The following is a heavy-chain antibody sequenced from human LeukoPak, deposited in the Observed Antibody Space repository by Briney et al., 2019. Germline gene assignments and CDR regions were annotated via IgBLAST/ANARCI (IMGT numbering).Heavy chain of an antibody. CDR1: GFTFDDYA. D-gene: IGHD6-19*01. Sequence: PGRSLRLSCAASGFTFDDYAMHWVRQAPGKGLEWVSGISWNSGSIGYADSVKGRFTISRDNTKNSLYLQTNSLRAEDTALYYCAKDSVLAVADLGYYYYYYMDVWGKGTTVTVSS. J-gene: IGHJ6*03. CDR2: ISWNSGSI. CDR3: AKDSVLAVADLGYYYYYYMDV. V-gene: IGHV3-9*01.